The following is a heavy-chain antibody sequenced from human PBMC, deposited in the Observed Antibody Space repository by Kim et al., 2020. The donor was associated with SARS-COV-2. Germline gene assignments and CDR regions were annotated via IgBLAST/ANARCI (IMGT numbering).Heavy chain of an antibody. CDR3: VKGSGYFPY. CDR1: GLTFSSYA. D-gene: IGHD6-19*01. J-gene: IGHJ1*01. V-gene: IGHV3-23*03. CDR2: IYTGGTTK. Sequence: GGSLRLSCAASGLTFSSYAMSWVRHVPGKGPEWVSVIYTGGTTKYYADSVEGRFSISRDDSKNTLYLQMNSLRAEDTAVYYCVKGSGYFPYWGRGTLVTVSS.